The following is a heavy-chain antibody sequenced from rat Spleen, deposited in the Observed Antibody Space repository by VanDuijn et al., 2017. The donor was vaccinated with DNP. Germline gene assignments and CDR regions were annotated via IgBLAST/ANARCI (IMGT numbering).Heavy chain of an antibody. J-gene: IGHJ1*01. V-gene: IGHV10-5*01. CDR1: GFTFSDAA. D-gene: IGHD1-4*01. Sequence: VQVVESGGRLVPPKESLKVSCATSGFTFSDAAMYWVRQAPGKGLEWVARIRTKTNNYETSYADSVKGRFIISRDDSKRMVYLQMDNLKTEDTAMYYCAGRTRGYFDFWGPGTVVTVSS. CDR2: IRTKTNNYET. CDR3: AGRTRGYFDF.